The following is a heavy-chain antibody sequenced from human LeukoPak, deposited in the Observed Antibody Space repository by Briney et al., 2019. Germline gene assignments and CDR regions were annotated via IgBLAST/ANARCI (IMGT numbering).Heavy chain of an antibody. CDR1: GFTVSSNY. J-gene: IGHJ4*02. CDR2: IYSGGST. D-gene: IGHD3-10*01. Sequence: QTGGSLRLSCAASGFTVSSNYMSWVRQAPGKGLEWVSVIYSGGSTYYADSVKGRFTISRDNSKNTLYLQMNSLRAEDTAVYYCAKGKGSGSSKYYLDYWGQGTLVTVSS. V-gene: IGHV3-53*01. CDR3: AKGKGSGSSKYYLDY.